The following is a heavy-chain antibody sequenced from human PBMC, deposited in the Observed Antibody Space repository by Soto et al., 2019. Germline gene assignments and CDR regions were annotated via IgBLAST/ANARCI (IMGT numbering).Heavy chain of an antibody. D-gene: IGHD2-2*01. CDR2: IIPISGTA. Sequence: QVQLVQSGAEVKKPGSSVKVSCKASGGTFSSYAISWVRQAPGQGLEWMGGIIPISGTANYAQKFQGRVTITAAESTSTAYMELSSLRSEDTAVYYCARSQGSSTSLEIYYYYYCGMDVWGQGTTVTVSS. CDR1: GGTFSSYA. J-gene: IGHJ6*02. V-gene: IGHV1-69*01. CDR3: ARSQGSSTSLEIYYYYYCGMDV.